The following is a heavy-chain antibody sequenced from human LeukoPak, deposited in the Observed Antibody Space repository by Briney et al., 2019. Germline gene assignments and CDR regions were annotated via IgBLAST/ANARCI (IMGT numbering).Heavy chain of an antibody. J-gene: IGHJ4*02. CDR1: GFTFSSYS. V-gene: IGHV3-21*01. CDR3: ARAGAVAGSFDY. D-gene: IGHD6-19*01. CDR2: ISSSSSSYI. Sequence: PGGSLRLSCAASGFTFSSYSMNWVRQAPGKGLEWVSSISSSSSSYIYYADSVKGRFTISRDNAKNSLYLQMNSLRAEDTAVYYCARAGAVAGSFDYWGQGTLVTVSS.